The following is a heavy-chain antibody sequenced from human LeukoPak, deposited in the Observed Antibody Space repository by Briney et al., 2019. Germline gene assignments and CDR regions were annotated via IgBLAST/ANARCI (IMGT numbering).Heavy chain of an antibody. CDR1: GFTFSAYS. CDR3: ARALEASVAVIDY. Sequence: KSGGSLRLSCAASGFTFSAYSMNWVRQAPGKGLEWVSSISSSSTYIYYADSVKGRFTISRDNAKNSLYLQMNSLRAEDTAVYYCARALEASVAVIDYWGQGTLVTVSS. D-gene: IGHD6-19*01. CDR2: ISSSSTYI. J-gene: IGHJ4*02. V-gene: IGHV3-21*01.